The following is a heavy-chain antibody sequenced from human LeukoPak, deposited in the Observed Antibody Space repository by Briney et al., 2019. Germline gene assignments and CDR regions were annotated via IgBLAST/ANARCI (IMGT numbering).Heavy chain of an antibody. CDR1: GGSISSYC. J-gene: IGHJ5*02. V-gene: IGHV4-59*01. Sequence: SETLSLTCTVSGGSISSYCWSWIRQPPGKGLEWIGYIYYSGSTNYNPSLKSRVTISVDTSKNQFSLKLSSVTAADTAVYYCARDSRSGVDWFDPWGQGTLVTVSS. CDR2: IYYSGST. D-gene: IGHD3-10*01. CDR3: ARDSRSGVDWFDP.